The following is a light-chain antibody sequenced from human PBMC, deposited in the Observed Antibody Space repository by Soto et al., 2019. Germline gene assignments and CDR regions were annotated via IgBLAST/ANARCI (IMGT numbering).Light chain of an antibody. CDR2: GAS. V-gene: IGKV3-15*01. CDR1: QSVSSN. J-gene: IGKJ3*01. Sequence: EIVMTQSPATLSVSPGERATLSYRASQSVSSNLAWYQQKPGQAPRLLIYGASTRATGIPARFSGSGSGTEFTLTISSLQSEDFAVYYCQQYNNWPPGRFTFGPGTKVDIK. CDR3: QQYNNWPPGRFT.